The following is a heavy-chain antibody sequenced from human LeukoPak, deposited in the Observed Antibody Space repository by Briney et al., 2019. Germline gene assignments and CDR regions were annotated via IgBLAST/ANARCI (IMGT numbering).Heavy chain of an antibody. CDR2: IYYSGST. V-gene: IGHV4-59*01. CDR3: ARGACSGGSCYSDWFDP. CDR1: GGSFSDYY. J-gene: IGHJ5*02. Sequence: SETLSLTCAVYGGSFSDYYWSWIRQPPGKGLEWIGYIYYSGSTNYNPSLKSRVTISVDTSKNQFSLKLSSVTAADTAVYYCARGACSGGSCYSDWFDPWGQGTLVTVSS. D-gene: IGHD2-15*01.